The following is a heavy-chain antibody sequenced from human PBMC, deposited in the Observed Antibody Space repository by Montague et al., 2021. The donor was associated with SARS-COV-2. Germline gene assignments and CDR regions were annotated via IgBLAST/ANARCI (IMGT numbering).Heavy chain of an antibody. J-gene: IGHJ3*02. CDR1: GGSISSYY. CDR2: INYSGST. CDR3: ARYPGAFDI. Sequence: SETRSLTCTVSGGSISSYYWSWIRQPPGKGLEWIGYINYSGSTSYNPSLTSRVTISVDTSTNQFSLKLSSVTAAATAVYYCARYPGAFDIWGQGTMVTVSS. V-gene: IGHV4-59*08.